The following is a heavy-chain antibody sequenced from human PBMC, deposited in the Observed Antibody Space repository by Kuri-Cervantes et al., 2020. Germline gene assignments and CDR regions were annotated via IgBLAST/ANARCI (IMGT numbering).Heavy chain of an antibody. D-gene: IGHD1-26*01. CDR2: FKSKADGETT. Sequence: GGSLRLSCAASGFSFSNTWMNWVRQAPGKGLEWVGRFKSKADGETTDYAAPVKGRFTISRDDSKNTLYLQMNGLKTEDTAVYYCTTLYRVDPWGQGTLVTVSS. CDR3: TTLYRVDP. J-gene: IGHJ5*02. CDR1: GFSFSNTW. V-gene: IGHV3-15*01.